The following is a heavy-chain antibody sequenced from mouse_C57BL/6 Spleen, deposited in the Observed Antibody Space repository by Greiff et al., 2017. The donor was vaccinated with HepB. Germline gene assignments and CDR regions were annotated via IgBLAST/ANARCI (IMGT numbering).Heavy chain of an antibody. V-gene: IGHV1-5*01. Sequence: VQLKQSGTVLARPGASVKMSCKTSGYTFTSYWMHWVKQRPGQGLEWIGAIYPGNSDNRYNQKFKGKAKLAAVTTASTAYSELSSLTNAVSAVYYCTRSRPDYAMDYWGQGTSVTVSS. J-gene: IGHJ4*01. CDR3: TRSRPDYAMDY. CDR2: IYPGNSDN. CDR1: GYTFTSYW.